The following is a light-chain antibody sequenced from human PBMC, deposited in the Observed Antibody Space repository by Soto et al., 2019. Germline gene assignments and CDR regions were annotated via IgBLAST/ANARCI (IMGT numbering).Light chain of an antibody. CDR2: KAS. Sequence: DIQMTQSPSTLSASVGDRVTITCRASQSITDWLAWYQQKPGKAPKLLIYKASSLESGVPSRFSGGGSGTEFTLTISSLQPDDFASYYCHHYITYPYTFGQGTKLEI. V-gene: IGKV1-5*03. CDR1: QSITDW. J-gene: IGKJ2*01. CDR3: HHYITYPYT.